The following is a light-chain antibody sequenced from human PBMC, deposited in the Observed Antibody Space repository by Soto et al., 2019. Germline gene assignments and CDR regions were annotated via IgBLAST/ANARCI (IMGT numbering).Light chain of an antibody. V-gene: IGKV3-15*01. CDR1: QSVSYN. J-gene: IGKJ4*01. CDR2: GAF. CDR3: QQYKNWPPLT. Sequence: EIVMTQSPATLSVSPGETATVSCRASQSVSYNLAWYQQKPGQGPRLLIYGAFTRATGIPARFSGSASGTDFTLTISSLQSEDFAVYYCQQYKNWPPLTFGGGTKVEIK.